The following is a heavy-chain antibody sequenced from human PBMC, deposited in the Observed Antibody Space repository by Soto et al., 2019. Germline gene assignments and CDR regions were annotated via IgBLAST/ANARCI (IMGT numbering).Heavy chain of an antibody. V-gene: IGHV1-18*01. Sequence: QVQLVQSRGEVKKPGASVKVSCKTSGYSFTTYGISWVRQAPGQGLEWMGWISGYNGNTNYAQNLQGRVTMTTDTSMRTACMELRSLRSDDTAVDYCAREGPAPYYYYGMDVWGQGSKVTVSS. CDR1: GYSFTTYG. CDR3: AREGPAPYYYYGMDV. J-gene: IGHJ6*02. CDR2: ISGYNGNT.